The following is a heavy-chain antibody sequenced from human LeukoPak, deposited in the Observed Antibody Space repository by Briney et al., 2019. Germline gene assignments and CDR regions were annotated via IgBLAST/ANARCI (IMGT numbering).Heavy chain of an antibody. J-gene: IGHJ3*02. V-gene: IGHV4-39*07. CDR2: IYYGGST. CDR3: ARDTGSFPHVSFDI. CDR1: GGSISSSNYY. Sequence: SETLPLTCTVSGGSISSSNYYWGWIRQPPGKGLEWIGNIYYGGSTYYNPSLKSRVTVSVDTSKNQFSLKLNSVTAADTAVYYCARDTGSFPHVSFDIWGQGTMVTVSS. D-gene: IGHD1-26*01.